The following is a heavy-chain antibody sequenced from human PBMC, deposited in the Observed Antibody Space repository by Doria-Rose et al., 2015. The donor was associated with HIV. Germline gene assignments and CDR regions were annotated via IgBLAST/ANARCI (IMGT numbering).Heavy chain of an antibody. CDR2: IYHNGTT. J-gene: IGHJ4*02. CDR1: GGSISSSNW. V-gene: IGHV4-4*02. Sequence: PSGTLSLTCAVSGGSISSSNWWSWVRQPPGKGLEWIAEIYHNGTTNDNPSLKSRVTISVDKSKNQFSLNVRSVTAADTAVYSCASATGRGYSYGLDYWGQGTLVTVSS. CDR3: ASATGRGYSYGLDY. D-gene: IGHD5-18*01.